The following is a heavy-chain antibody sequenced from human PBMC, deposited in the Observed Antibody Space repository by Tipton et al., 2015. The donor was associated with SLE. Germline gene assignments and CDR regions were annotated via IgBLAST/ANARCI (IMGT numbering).Heavy chain of an antibody. V-gene: IGHV3-23*01. CDR2: ISGSGGST. CDR1: GFTFSSYA. D-gene: IGHD3-22*01. J-gene: IGHJ4*02. Sequence: AVSGFTFSSYAMSWVRQAPGKGLEWVSAISGSGGSTYYADSVKGRFTISRDNSKNTLYLQMNSLRAEDTAVYYCAKADSGYNYFDYWGQGTLVTVSS. CDR3: AKADSGYNYFDY.